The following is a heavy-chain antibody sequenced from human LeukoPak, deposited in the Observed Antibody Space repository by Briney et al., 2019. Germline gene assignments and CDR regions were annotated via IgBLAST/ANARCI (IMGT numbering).Heavy chain of an antibody. CDR1: GYTFTSYG. CDR3: ARHDYGENWFDP. D-gene: IGHD4-17*01. J-gene: IGHJ5*02. CDR2: ISAYNGNT. Sequence: ASVKVSCRASGYTFTSYGISWVRQAPGQGLEWMGWISAYNGNTNYAQKLQGRVTMTTDTSTSTAYMELRSLRSDDTAVYYCARHDYGENWFDPWGQGTLVTVSS. V-gene: IGHV1-18*01.